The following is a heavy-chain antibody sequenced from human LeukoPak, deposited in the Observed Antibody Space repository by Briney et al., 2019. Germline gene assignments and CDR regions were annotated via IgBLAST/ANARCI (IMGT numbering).Heavy chain of an antibody. J-gene: IGHJ4*02. CDR1: GVMFTSLW. CDR2: IYSGGST. CDR3: ARERDGNIFDY. Sequence: PGGSLRLSCAASGVMFTSLWMSWVRQAPGKGLEWVSVIYSGGSTYYADSVKGRFTISRDNSKNTLYLQMNSLRAEDTAVYYCARERDGNIFDYWGQGTLVTVSS. V-gene: IGHV3-53*01. D-gene: IGHD4-23*01.